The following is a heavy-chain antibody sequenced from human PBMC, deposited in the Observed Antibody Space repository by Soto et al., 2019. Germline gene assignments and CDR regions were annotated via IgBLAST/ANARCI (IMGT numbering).Heavy chain of an antibody. Sequence: EVHLVETGGGLIQPGGSLRLSCAASGLSVSSSDMSWVRQASGKGLEWVSVIYSGGSTHDADSVKGRFTISRDNSKNTVRLQMNSLRVDDTAVYFCSTSSRNEYHFAMDAWGQGTTVIVSS. V-gene: IGHV3-53*02. CDR2: IYSGGST. CDR3: STSSRNEYHFAMDA. CDR1: GLSVSSSD. J-gene: IGHJ6*02. D-gene: IGHD6-6*01.